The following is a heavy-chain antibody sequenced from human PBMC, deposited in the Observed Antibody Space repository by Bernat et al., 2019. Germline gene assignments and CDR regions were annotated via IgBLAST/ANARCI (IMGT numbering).Heavy chain of an antibody. CDR2: ISGSGGST. D-gene: IGHD2-2*01. V-gene: IGHV3-23*01. Sequence: EVQLLESGGGLVQPGGSLRLSCAASGFTFSSYAMSWVRQAPGKGLEWVSAISGSGGSTYYADSVKGQFTISRDNSKRTLYLQMNSLRAEDTAVYYCAKSVPAVVPAAMGNYYYYGMDVWGQGTTVTVSS. CDR3: AKSVPAVVPAAMGNYYYYGMDV. J-gene: IGHJ6*02. CDR1: GFTFSSYA.